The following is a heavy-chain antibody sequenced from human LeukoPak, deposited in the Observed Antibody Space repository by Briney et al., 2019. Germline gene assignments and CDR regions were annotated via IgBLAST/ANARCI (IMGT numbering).Heavy chain of an antibody. Sequence: PGGSLRLSCAASGFTFSSYAMSWVRQAPGKGLEWVSGISGSGGTTYYADSVKGRFTISRDNSKNTLSLQMNSLRVEDTAIYYCAKDIQLSTWGRGTMVTVSS. CDR1: GFTFSSYA. J-gene: IGHJ3*01. CDR3: AKDIQLST. V-gene: IGHV3-23*01. D-gene: IGHD5-24*01. CDR2: ISGSGGTT.